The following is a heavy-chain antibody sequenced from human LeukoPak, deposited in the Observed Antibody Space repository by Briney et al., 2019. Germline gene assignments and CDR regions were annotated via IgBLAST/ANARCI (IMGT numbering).Heavy chain of an antibody. CDR3: AGDPSGYSYGGFDY. CDR2: INPNSGGT. J-gene: IGHJ4*02. CDR1: GYIFTGYY. Sequence: ASVKVSCKASGYIFTGYYVHWVRQAPGQGLEWMGWINPNSGGTNYAQKFQGRVTMTRDTPISTAYMELSRLRSDDTAVYYCAGDPSGYSYGGFDYWGQGTLVTVSS. V-gene: IGHV1-2*02. D-gene: IGHD5-18*01.